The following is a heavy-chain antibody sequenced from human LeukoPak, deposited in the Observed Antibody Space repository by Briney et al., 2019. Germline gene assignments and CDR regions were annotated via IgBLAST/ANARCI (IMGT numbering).Heavy chain of an antibody. CDR2: IGAGADT. CDR1: GFSFSNSD. D-gene: IGHD6-19*01. V-gene: IGHV3-13*01. J-gene: IGHJ4*02. Sequence: GGSLRLSCAASGFSFSNSDMHCVRQATGKGLEWVSAIGAGADTYYPDSVKGRFTISRDNSKSTLYLQMNSLRAEDTGVYYCAKDLSSGSRRAYWGQGTLVTVSS. CDR3: AKDLSSGSRRAY.